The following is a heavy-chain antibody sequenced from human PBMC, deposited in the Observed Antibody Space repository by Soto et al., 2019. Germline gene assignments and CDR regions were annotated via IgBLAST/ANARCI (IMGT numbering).Heavy chain of an antibody. CDR1: GGTFSSYA. Sequence: SVKVSCKASGGTFSSYAISWVRQAPGQGLEWMGGIIPIFGTANYAQKFQGRVTITADESASTAYMELSSLRSEDTAVYYCARAVSITIFGVVSDAFDIWGQGTMVTVSS. J-gene: IGHJ3*02. D-gene: IGHD3-3*01. V-gene: IGHV1-69*13. CDR3: ARAVSITIFGVVSDAFDI. CDR2: IIPIFGTA.